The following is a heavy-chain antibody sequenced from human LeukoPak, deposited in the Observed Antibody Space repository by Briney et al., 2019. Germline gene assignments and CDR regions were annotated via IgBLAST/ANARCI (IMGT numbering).Heavy chain of an antibody. D-gene: IGHD1-26*01. J-gene: IGHJ4*02. CDR3: ARDMVGAIASDY. CDR2: IYSGGST. CDR1: GFSVSSNY. V-gene: IGHV3-66*01. Sequence: GGSLRLSCAASGFSVSSNYMSWVRQAPGKGLEWVSVIYSGGSTYYADSVKGRFTISRDNSKNTLYLQMNSLRAEDTAVYYCARDMVGAIASDYWGQGTLVTVSS.